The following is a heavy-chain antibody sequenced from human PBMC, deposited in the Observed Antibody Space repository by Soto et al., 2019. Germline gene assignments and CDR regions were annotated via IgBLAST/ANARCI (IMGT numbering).Heavy chain of an antibody. CDR1: GGTFSSYV. Sequence: QVQLVQSGAEVKKPGSSVTVSCKASGGTFSSYVISWVRQAPGQGLEWMGGIIPIFGSANYAQKFQGRGTITAAESTSTDYMELSRLRSEDTAVYYCAKRIRYGSSRSPSPFDSWGQGTLVTVSS. CDR2: IIPIFGSA. CDR3: AKRIRYGSSRSPSPFDS. D-gene: IGHD6-13*01. J-gene: IGHJ5*01. V-gene: IGHV1-69*12.